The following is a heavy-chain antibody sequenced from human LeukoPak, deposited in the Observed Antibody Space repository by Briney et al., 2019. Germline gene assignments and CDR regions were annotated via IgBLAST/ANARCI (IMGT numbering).Heavy chain of an antibody. V-gene: IGHV4-34*01. Sequence: PETLSLTCAVYGGSFSGYYWSWIRQPPGKGLEWIGEINHSGSTNYNPSLKSRVTISVDTSKNQFSLKLSSVTAADTAVYYCAVAAPPSGEYFQHWGQGTLVTVSS. CDR2: INHSGST. CDR3: AVAAPPSGEYFQH. CDR1: GGSFSGYY. J-gene: IGHJ1*01. D-gene: IGHD6-13*01.